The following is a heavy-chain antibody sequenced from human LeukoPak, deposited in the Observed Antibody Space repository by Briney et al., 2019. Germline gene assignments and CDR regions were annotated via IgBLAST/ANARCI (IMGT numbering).Heavy chain of an antibody. J-gene: IGHJ4*02. CDR2: IKQDGSEK. Sequence: GGSLRLSCAASEFTFSTYWMSWVRQAPGKGLEWVANIKQDGSEKYYVDSVKGRFTISRDNAKNSLYLQMNSLRAEDTAVYSCARDLGGPFDYWGRGTLVTVSS. V-gene: IGHV3-7*01. CDR1: EFTFSTYW. CDR3: ARDLGGPFDY. D-gene: IGHD2-15*01.